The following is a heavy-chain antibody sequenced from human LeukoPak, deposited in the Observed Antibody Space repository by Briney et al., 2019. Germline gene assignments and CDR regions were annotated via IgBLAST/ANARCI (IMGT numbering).Heavy chain of an antibody. CDR3: ARGKDVHYEGPFPFDY. V-gene: IGHV1-18*04. CDR1: GYSLTSHG. CDR2: ISAYDGTP. D-gene: IGHD4-17*01. J-gene: IGHJ4*02. Sequence: ASVKVSCKSVGYSLTSHGITWVRQAPGQGLEWMGWISAYDGTPTYAQRLQDRVRMTTDTSANTAYMELRSLRSDDTAVYYCARGKDVHYEGPFPFDYWGQGTLVTVSS.